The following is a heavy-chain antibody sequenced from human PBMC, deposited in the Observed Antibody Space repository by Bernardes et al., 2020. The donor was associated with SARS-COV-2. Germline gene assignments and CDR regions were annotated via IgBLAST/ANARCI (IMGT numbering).Heavy chain of an antibody. CDR3: ARDDSQGPWDP. J-gene: IGHJ5*02. CDR1: SGSMSPYY. V-gene: IGHV4-59*01. Sequence: SETLSLTCSVSSGSMSPYYWSWIRQPPGMGLEWIGYINYSGSTNSNPYHKSRVTIKIDTSKNQFSLKLRSVSAADTAVYFCARDDSQGPWDPWGQGILVTVSS. D-gene: IGHD2-21*01. CDR2: INYSGST.